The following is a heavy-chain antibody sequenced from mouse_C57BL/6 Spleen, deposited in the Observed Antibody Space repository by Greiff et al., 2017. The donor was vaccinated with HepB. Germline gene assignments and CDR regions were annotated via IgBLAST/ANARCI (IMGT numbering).Heavy chain of an antibody. D-gene: IGHD1-1*01. J-gene: IGHJ1*03. V-gene: IGHV5-4*01. CDR2: ISDGGSYT. CDR1: GFTFSSYA. Sequence: DVKLVESGGGLVKPGGSLKLSCAASGFTFSSYAMSWVRQTPEKRLEWVATISDGGSYTYYPDNVKGRFTISRDNAKNNLYLQMSHLKSEDTAMYYGARDYYGSSYEYFDVWGTGTTVTVSS. CDR3: ARDYYGSSYEYFDV.